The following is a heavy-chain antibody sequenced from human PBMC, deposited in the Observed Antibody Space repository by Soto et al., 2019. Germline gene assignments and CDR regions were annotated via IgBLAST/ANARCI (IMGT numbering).Heavy chain of an antibody. CDR3: ARAEAVAGPYYFDY. J-gene: IGHJ4*02. Sequence: GGSLRLSCAASGVSFSISAMHWVRQAPGKGLEWVAVISYDGSIKYYADSVKGRFTISRDNSKNTLYLQMNSLRADDTAVYYCARAEAVAGPYYFDYWGQGTLVTVSS. CDR2: ISYDGSIK. V-gene: IGHV3-30-3*01. D-gene: IGHD6-19*01. CDR1: GVSFSISA.